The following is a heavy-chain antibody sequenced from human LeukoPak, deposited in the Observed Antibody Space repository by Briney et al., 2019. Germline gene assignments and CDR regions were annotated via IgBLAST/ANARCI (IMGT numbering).Heavy chain of an antibody. CDR1: GFTVSSNY. Sequence: GGSLRISCAASGFTVSSNYRSWVRQAPGKGLEWVSVIYSGGSTYYADSVKGRFTISRDNSKNTLYLQMNSLRAEDTAVYYCASPFQGVPADYWGQGTLVTVSS. CDR3: ASPFQGVPADY. CDR2: IYSGGST. D-gene: IGHD2-2*01. V-gene: IGHV3-66*01. J-gene: IGHJ4*02.